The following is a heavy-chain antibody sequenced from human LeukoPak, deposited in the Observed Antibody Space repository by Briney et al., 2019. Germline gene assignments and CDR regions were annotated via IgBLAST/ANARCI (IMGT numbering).Heavy chain of an antibody. Sequence: SETLSLTCTVSGGSISSSSYYWGWIRQPPGKGLEWLGSIYYSGTTYYNPSLKSRVTISVDTSKNQFSLKLSSVTAADTAVYYCSRVVVGFYYYYYMDIWGKGTTVTVSS. D-gene: IGHD2-21*01. J-gene: IGHJ6*03. CDR1: GGSISSSSYY. CDR3: SRVVVGFYYYYYMDI. CDR2: IYYSGTT. V-gene: IGHV4-39*07.